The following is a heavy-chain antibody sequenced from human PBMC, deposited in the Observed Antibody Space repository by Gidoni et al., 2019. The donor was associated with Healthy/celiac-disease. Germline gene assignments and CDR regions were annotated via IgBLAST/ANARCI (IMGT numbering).Heavy chain of an antibody. J-gene: IGHJ5*02. V-gene: IGHV4-31*03. D-gene: IGHD4-17*01. CDR3: ARTLRWPNPNWFDP. CDR1: GGSISSGGYY. CDR2: IYYSGST. Sequence: QVQLQESGPGLVKPSQTLSLTCTVSGGSISSGGYYWSWIRQHPGKGLEWIGYIYYSGSTYYHPSLKSRVTISVDTSKNQFSLKLSSVTAADTAVYYCARTLRWPNPNWFDPWGQGTLVTVSS.